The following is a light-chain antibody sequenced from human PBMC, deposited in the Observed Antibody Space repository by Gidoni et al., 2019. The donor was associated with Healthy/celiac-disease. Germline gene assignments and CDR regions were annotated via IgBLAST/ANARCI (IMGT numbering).Light chain of an antibody. CDR1: QSVSKN. CDR3: QHYNNWPPWT. J-gene: IGKJ1*01. CDR2: GAS. V-gene: IGKV3-15*01. Sequence: EIVMTQSPDTLSVSPGERATLSCRASQSVSKNLAWYQQKPGQAPRLLIYGASNRATGIPARFSGSGSGTEFTLTISSLQSEDFAVYYCQHYNNWPPWTFDQGTKVDIK.